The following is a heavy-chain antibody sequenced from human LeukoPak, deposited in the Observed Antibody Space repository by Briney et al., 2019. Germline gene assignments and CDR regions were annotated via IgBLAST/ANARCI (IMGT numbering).Heavy chain of an antibody. J-gene: IGHJ5*02. Sequence: SETLSLTCTVSGGSISSGDYYWSWIRQPPGKGLEWIGYIYYSGSTYYNPSLKSRVTISVDTSKNQFSLKLSSVTAADTAVYYCASLGYCSSTSCYLQRFLFDPWGQGTLVTVSS. CDR1: GGSISSGDYY. D-gene: IGHD2-2*01. V-gene: IGHV4-30-4*08. CDR2: IYYSGST. CDR3: ASLGYCSSTSCYLQRFLFDP.